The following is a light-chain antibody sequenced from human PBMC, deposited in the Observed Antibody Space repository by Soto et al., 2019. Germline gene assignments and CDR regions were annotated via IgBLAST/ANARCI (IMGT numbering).Light chain of an antibody. CDR3: QQYNSYSQT. J-gene: IGKJ1*01. V-gene: IGKV1-5*01. CDR1: QSISSW. CDR2: DAS. Sequence: EIQMTQCASTLSASVGDGVTITCRASQSISSWLAWYQQKPGKAPKLLIYDASSLESGVPSRFSGSGSGTEFTLTISSLQPDDFATYYCQQYNSYSQTFGQGTKVDIK.